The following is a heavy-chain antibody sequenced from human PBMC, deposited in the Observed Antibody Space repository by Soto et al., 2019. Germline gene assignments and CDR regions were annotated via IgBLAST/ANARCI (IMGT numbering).Heavy chain of an antibody. CDR2: IDPSGGST. D-gene: IGHD3-22*01. Sequence: HVRLVQSGAEVQTPGAAVSVSCKTSGFTFTTYYIHWVRQAPGQGLEWMGMIDPSGGSTTYAQKFQGRITMTSDMSTSTVYMELSILISEDTAVYYCARVPYDTTGYYAFWGQGTLVTVSS. V-gene: IGHV1-46*01. CDR3: ARVPYDTTGYYAF. J-gene: IGHJ4*02. CDR1: GFTFTTYY.